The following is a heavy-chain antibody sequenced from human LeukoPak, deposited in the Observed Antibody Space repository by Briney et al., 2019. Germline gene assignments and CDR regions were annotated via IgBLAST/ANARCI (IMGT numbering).Heavy chain of an antibody. D-gene: IGHD3-22*01. J-gene: IGHJ6*03. Sequence: GGSLRLSCAASGFTFSSYGMSWVRQAPGKELEWVSAISGSGGSTYYADSVKGRFTISRDNSKNTLYLQMNSLRAEDTAVYYCAKVAYYYDSSGYPHSDYYYMDVWGKGITVTISS. V-gene: IGHV3-23*01. CDR2: ISGSGGST. CDR1: GFTFSSYG. CDR3: AKVAYYYDSSGYPHSDYYYMDV.